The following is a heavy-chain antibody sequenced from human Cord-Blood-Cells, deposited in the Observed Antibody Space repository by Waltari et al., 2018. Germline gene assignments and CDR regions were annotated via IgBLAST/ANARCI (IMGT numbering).Heavy chain of an antibody. Sequence: EVQLVESGGGLVQPGGSLSISCAAPGFTFSRSGFSWARQAPGKGLEWVANIKQDGSEKYYVDSGKGRFTISRDNAKNSLYLQMNSLRAEDTAVYYCARDGRSGSYSDYWGQGTLVTVSS. J-gene: IGHJ4*02. V-gene: IGHV3-7*01. CDR1: GFTFSRSG. D-gene: IGHD1-26*01. CDR2: IKQDGSEK. CDR3: ARDGRSGSYSDY.